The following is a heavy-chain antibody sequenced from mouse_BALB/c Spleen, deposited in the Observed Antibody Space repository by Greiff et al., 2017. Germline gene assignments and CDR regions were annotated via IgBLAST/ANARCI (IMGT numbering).Heavy chain of an antibody. CDR3: ARMAGTSWFAY. V-gene: IGHV3-2*02. J-gene: IGHJ3*01. CDR1: GYSITSDYA. D-gene: IGHD4-1*01. CDR2: ISYSGST. Sequence: EVHLVESGPGLVKPSQSLSLTCTVTGYSITSDYAWNWIRQFPGNKLEWMGYISYSGSTSYNPSLKSRISITRDTSKNQFFLQLNSVTTEDTATYYCARMAGTSWFAYWGQGTLVTVSA.